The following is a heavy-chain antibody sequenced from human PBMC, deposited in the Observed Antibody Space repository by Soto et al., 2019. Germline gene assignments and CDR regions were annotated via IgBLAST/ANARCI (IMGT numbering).Heavy chain of an antibody. Sequence: GGSLRLSCAASGFTFSSYAMHWVRQAPGKGLEWVAVISYDGSNKYYADSVKGRFTISRDNSKNTLYLQMNSLRAEDTAVYYCARGESIAAAGDYYYYGMDVWGQGTTVTVSS. V-gene: IGHV3-30-3*01. J-gene: IGHJ6*02. CDR3: ARGESIAAAGDYYYYGMDV. CDR1: GFTFSSYA. CDR2: ISYDGSNK. D-gene: IGHD6-13*01.